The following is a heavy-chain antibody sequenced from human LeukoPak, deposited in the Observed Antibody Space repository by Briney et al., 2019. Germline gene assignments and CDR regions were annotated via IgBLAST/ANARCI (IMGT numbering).Heavy chain of an antibody. Sequence: PGGSLRLSCAASGFTFSDSVMHWVRQASGKGLGWVGRIRGKANSYATVYAASVKGRFTISRDDSKNTAYLQMNSLKTEDTAVYYCTCGSGWYSPDYWGQGTLVTVSS. CDR3: TCGSGWYSPDY. J-gene: IGHJ4*02. D-gene: IGHD6-13*01. CDR2: IRGKANSYAT. CDR1: GFTFSDSV. V-gene: IGHV3-73*01.